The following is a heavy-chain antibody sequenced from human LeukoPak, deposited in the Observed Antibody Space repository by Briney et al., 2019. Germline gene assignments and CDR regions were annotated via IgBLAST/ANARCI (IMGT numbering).Heavy chain of an antibody. CDR2: IIPILGIA. J-gene: IGHJ3*02. CDR3: ARFATIGRAFDI. Sequence: SVRVSCKASGGTFSSYAISWVRQAPGQGLEWMGRIIPILGIANYAQKFQGRVTITADKSTSTAYMELSSLRSEDTAVYYCARFATIGRAFDIWGQGTMVTVSS. V-gene: IGHV1-69*04. CDR1: GGTFSSYA. D-gene: IGHD3-9*01.